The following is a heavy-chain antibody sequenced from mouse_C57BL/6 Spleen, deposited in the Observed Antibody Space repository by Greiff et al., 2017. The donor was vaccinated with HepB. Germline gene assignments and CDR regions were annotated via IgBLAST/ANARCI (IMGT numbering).Heavy chain of an antibody. CDR3: ARGGSYYGNPYAMDY. Sequence: VHLVESGPELVKPGASVKISCKASGYAFSSSWMNWVKQRPGKGLEWIGRIYPGDGDTNYNGKFKGKATLTADKSSSTAYMQLSSLTAEDSAVYFCARGGSYYGNPYAMDYWGQGTSVTVSS. CDR1: GYAFSSSW. D-gene: IGHD2-1*01. V-gene: IGHV1-82*01. J-gene: IGHJ4*01. CDR2: IYPGDGDT.